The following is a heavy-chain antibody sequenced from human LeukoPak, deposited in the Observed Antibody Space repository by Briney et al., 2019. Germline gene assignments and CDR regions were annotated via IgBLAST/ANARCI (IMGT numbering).Heavy chain of an antibody. D-gene: IGHD3-22*01. CDR1: GASVTSHH. CDR3: TRDESSRDDSGGYHY. V-gene: IGHV4-4*07. J-gene: IGHJ4*02. CDR2: AHFSGST. Sequence: PSETLSLTCAVPGASVTSHHWAWIRQPAGKGLEWVGRAHFSGSTNYTPSLRSRVAISLDKSKNELSLTLKSVSAPDTPVYFCTRDESSRDDSGGYHYWGRGVLVTVSS.